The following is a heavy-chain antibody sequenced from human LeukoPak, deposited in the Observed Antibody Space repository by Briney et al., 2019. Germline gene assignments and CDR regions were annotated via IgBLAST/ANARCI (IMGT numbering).Heavy chain of an antibody. CDR1: GFTVSSNY. CDR2: IYSGGST. V-gene: IGHV3-53*01. Sequence: GGPLRLSCAASGFTVSSNYMSWVRQAPGKGLEWVSVIYSGGSTYYADSVKGRFTISRDNSKNTLYLQMNSLRAEDTAVYYCARGRYYDGSGYYYRYYFDYWGQGTLVTVSS. CDR3: ARGRYYDGSGYYYRYYFDY. J-gene: IGHJ4*02. D-gene: IGHD3-22*01.